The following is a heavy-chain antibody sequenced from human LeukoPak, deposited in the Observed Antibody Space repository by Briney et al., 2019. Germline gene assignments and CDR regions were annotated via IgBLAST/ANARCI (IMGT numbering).Heavy chain of an antibody. V-gene: IGHV3-23*01. CDR1: GFTFSSYA. Sequence: PGGSLRLSCAASGFTFSSYAMSWVRQAPGKGLEWVSAISGSGGSTYYADSVKGRFTISRDNSKNTLYLQMNSLRAEDTAVYYCAKKDTYYYDSNGSCPLGYWGQGTLVTVSS. D-gene: IGHD3-22*01. CDR2: ISGSGGST. J-gene: IGHJ4*02. CDR3: AKKDTYYYDSNGSCPLGY.